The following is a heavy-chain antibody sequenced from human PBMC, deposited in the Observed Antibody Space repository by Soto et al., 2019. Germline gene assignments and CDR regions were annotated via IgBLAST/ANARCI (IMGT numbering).Heavy chain of an antibody. D-gene: IGHD6-19*01. J-gene: IGHJ4*02. CDR3: NSGAGN. Sequence: ASVKVSCKASGYTFTHYTMHWVRQAPGQRLEWIGWITGGDGNTNYSQKFQGRVTGTSDKSASTAYLQMNSLKTEDTAVYYCNSGAGNWGQGTQVTVSS. CDR1: GYTFTHYT. V-gene: IGHV1-3*01. CDR2: ITGGDGNT.